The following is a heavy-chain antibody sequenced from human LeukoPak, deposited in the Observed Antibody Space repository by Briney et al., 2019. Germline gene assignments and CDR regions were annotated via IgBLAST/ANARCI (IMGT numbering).Heavy chain of an antibody. V-gene: IGHV4-4*02. CDR1: GGSISSSNW. J-gene: IGHJ4*02. D-gene: IGHD3-10*01. CDR3: ARDGPLLLWFGELSYFDY. CDR2: IYHSGST. Sequence: SETLSLTCAVSGGSISSSNWWSWVRQPPGKGLEWIGEIYHSGSTNYNPSLKSRVTISVDKSKNQFSLKLSSVTAADTAVYYCARDGPLLLWFGELSYFDYWGQGTLVTVSS.